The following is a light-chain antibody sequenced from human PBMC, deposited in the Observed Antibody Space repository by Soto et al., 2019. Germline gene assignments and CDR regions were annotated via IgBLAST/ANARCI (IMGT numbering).Light chain of an antibody. CDR2: DVS. V-gene: IGLV2-23*02. Sequence: QSALTQPASVSGSPGQSITISCTGTSSDVGGYNYVSWYQQHPGKAPKLMIYDVSNRPSGVSDRFSGSKSGNTASLTISGLQAEDEADYYCCSYAGGNTFPYVFGTGTKVTVL. CDR3: CSYAGGNTFPYV. J-gene: IGLJ1*01. CDR1: SSDVGGYNY.